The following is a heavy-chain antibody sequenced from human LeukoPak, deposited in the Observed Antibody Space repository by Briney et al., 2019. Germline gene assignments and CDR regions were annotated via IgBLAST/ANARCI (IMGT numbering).Heavy chain of an antibody. CDR3: TRVGYIDEGIDY. CDR1: GFTFSNFW. D-gene: IGHD5-24*01. V-gene: IGHV3-7*04. J-gene: IGHJ4*02. Sequence: GGSLRLSCTASGFTFSNFWMGWVRQAPGKGLEWVANIKQDETEKFYLGSVKGRFTISRDNAKNSLYLQMNSLRAEDTAIYYCTRVGYIDEGIDYWGQGTLVTVSS. CDR2: IKQDETEK.